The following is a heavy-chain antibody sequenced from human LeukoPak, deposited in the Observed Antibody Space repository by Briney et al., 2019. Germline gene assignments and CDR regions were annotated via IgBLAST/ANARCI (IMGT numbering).Heavy chain of an antibody. CDR1: GFTFSSYS. CDR2: ISGSGGIT. J-gene: IGHJ4*02. Sequence: PGGSLRLSCAASGFTFSSYSMNWVRQAPGKGLEWVSGISGSGGITRYADSVRGRFTISRDNSKNTLYLQMNSLRAEDTAVYYCAKDPTDFDSSGQTYFDYWGQGSLVTVSS. V-gene: IGHV3-23*01. CDR3: AKDPTDFDSSGQTYFDY. D-gene: IGHD3-22*01.